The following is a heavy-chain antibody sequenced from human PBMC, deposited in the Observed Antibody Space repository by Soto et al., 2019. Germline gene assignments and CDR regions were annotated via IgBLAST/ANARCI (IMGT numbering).Heavy chain of an antibody. CDR2: VYSSGST. D-gene: IGHD2-15*01. Sequence: SETLSLTCTVSGGSISSHSWNWIRQPPGKGLEWIGCVYSSGSTNYNPSLKSRVTISVDTSKNQFSLKLTSLTAADTAVYYCASLFHTATVVVHYHWLDPWGPGTLVTVSS. CDR1: GGSISSHS. V-gene: IGHV4-59*08. CDR3: ASLFHTATVVVHYHWLDP. J-gene: IGHJ5*02.